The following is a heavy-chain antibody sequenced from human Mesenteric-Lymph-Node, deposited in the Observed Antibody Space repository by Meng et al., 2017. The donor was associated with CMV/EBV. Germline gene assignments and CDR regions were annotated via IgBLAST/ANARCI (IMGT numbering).Heavy chain of an antibody. Sequence: SETLSLTCTVSGGSISSADYYWNWIRQPPGRGLEWIGYISNRGTTYYNSSLKNRVTISLDSSKNQFSLKLSSVAAADTAVYYCARGEFGELSVLYCLDSWGQGTLVTVSS. CDR2: ISNRGTT. CDR1: GGSISSADYY. V-gene: IGHV4-30-4*08. J-gene: IGHJ4*02. CDR3: ARGEFGELSVLYCLDS. D-gene: IGHD3-10*01.